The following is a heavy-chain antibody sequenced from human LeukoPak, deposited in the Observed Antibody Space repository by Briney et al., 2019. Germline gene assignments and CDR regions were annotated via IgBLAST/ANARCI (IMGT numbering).Heavy chain of an antibody. D-gene: IGHD3-10*01. CDR2: IYYSGST. CDR1: GGSISSSSYY. Sequence: SETLSLTCTVSGGSISSSSYYWGWIRQPPGKGLEWIGSIYYSGSTYYNPSLKSRVTISVDTSKNQFSLKLSSVTAADTAVYYCARGGLLWFGGLWYWGQGTLVTVSS. CDR3: ARGGLLWFGGLWY. V-gene: IGHV4-39*01. J-gene: IGHJ4*02.